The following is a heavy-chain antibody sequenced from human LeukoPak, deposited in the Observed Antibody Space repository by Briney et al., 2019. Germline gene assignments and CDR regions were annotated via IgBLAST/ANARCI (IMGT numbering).Heavy chain of an antibody. CDR2: INTNTGNP. D-gene: IGHD5-18*01. Sequence: ASVKVSRKASGYTFNNYAINWVRQAPGQGLEWMGWINTNTGNPTYAQGFTGRFVFSLDTSVSTAYLQISSLKAEDTAVYYCAMEVDTARKYYYYYGMDVWGQGTTVTVSS. CDR3: AMEVDTARKYYYYYGMDV. V-gene: IGHV7-4-1*02. CDR1: GYTFNNYA. J-gene: IGHJ6*02.